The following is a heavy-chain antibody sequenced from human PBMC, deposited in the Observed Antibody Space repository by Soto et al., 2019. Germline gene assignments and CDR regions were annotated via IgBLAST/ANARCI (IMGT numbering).Heavy chain of an antibody. J-gene: IGHJ4*02. V-gene: IGHV2-5*02. CDR1: GFSLSASGMG. Sequence: SGPTLVNPTQTLTLTCTSSGFSLSASGMGVGWIRQPPEKALEWLALIFWDDDKRYSPSLKSRLTISKDTSKNQVVLTLTNVDPVDTATYYCAHIYTGTGGHFDYWGQGTLVTVSS. CDR3: AHIYTGTGGHFDY. CDR2: IFWDDDK. D-gene: IGHD2-8*02.